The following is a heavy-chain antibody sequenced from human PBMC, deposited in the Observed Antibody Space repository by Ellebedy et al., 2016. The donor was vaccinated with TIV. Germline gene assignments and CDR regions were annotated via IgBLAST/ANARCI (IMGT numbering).Heavy chain of an antibody. CDR3: ARQNYYDATAYYSLDY. V-gene: IGHV4-39*01. J-gene: IGHJ4*02. D-gene: IGHD3-22*01. CDR1: GDSITNNNSY. Sequence: SETLSLTXTVSGDSITNNNSYWGWIRQPPGQGLEWIGSVYYSGNTDYNPSLKSRVTMSVDTSKNQFSLKLSSVTAADTAMYYCARQNYYDATAYYSLDYWGQGTLVTVSS. CDR2: VYYSGNT.